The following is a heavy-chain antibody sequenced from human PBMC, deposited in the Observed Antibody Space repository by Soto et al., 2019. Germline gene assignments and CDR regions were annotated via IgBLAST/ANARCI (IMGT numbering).Heavy chain of an antibody. Sequence: GESLKISCKGSGYSFTSYWIGWVRQMPVKGLEWMGIIYPGDSDTRYSPSFQGQVTISADKSISTAYLQWSSLKAPDTAMYYCARHSPIAAAGPVSYYGMDVWGQGTTVTVSS. CDR3: ARHSPIAAAGPVSYYGMDV. CDR2: IYPGDSDT. CDR1: GYSFTSYW. D-gene: IGHD6-13*01. J-gene: IGHJ6*02. V-gene: IGHV5-51*01.